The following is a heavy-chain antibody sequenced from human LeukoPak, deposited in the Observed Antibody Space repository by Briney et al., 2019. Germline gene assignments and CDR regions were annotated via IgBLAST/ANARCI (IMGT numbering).Heavy chain of an antibody. CDR2: ISTSSSYI. Sequence: GGSLRLSCAASGFTFSNYNMNWVRQAPGKGLQWVSSISTSSSYIYYADSVKGRFTISRDNAKKSLYLEMNSLRAEDTAVYYCARGFEVIADSSGYDYWGQGSLVIVSS. V-gene: IGHV3-21*01. CDR1: GFTFSNYN. J-gene: IGHJ4*02. D-gene: IGHD3-22*01. CDR3: ARGFEVIADSSGYDY.